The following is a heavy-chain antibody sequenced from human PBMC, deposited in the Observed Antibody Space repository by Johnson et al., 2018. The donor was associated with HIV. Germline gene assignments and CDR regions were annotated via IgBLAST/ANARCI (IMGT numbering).Heavy chain of an antibody. Sequence: QVQLVESGGGVVQPGRSLRLSCAASGFIFSGSAMHWVRQAPGKGLEWVASISYEVSNIHYGDSVRGRFTISRDNSKKTVYLQMNSLRAEDTAVYYCARDRGSMIVVGSAFDIWGQGTMVTVSS. V-gene: IGHV3-30-3*01. CDR2: ISYEVSNI. CDR1: GFIFSGSA. J-gene: IGHJ3*02. D-gene: IGHD3-22*01. CDR3: ARDRGSMIVVGSAFDI.